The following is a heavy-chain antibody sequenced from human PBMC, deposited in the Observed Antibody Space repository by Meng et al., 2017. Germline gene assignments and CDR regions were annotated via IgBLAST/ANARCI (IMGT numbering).Heavy chain of an antibody. D-gene: IGHD6-19*01. CDR2: ISYDGSNK. CDR3: ARSSGYLDY. CDR1: GFTFSSYA. V-gene: IGHV3-30*01. J-gene: IGHJ4*02. Sequence: QVQLGESGGGVGQPGSSLRLSWAASGFTFSSYAMHWVRQAPGKGLEWVAVISYDGSNKYYADSVKGRFTISRDNSKNTLYLQMNSLRAEDTAVYYCARSSGYLDYWGQGTLVTVSS.